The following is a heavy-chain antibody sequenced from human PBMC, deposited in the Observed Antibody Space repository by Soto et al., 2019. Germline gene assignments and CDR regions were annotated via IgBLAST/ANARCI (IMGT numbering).Heavy chain of an antibody. D-gene: IGHD1-20*01. CDR2: VYHTGNT. CDR3: AREQYNWKL. Sequence: QVQLQESGPGLVKPSETLSLTCPVSGVSITPYYWTWIRHPPGKGLEWIGYVYHTGNTYYNPSLKSRVTISRDTSKNQVSLRLKSVTAADTAVYYCAREQYNWKLWGQGTLVTVSS. V-gene: IGHV4-59*01. CDR1: GVSITPYY. J-gene: IGHJ4*02.